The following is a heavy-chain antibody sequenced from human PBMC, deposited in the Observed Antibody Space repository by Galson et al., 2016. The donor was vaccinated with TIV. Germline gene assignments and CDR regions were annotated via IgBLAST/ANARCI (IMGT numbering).Heavy chain of an antibody. CDR2: INGGNGNT. J-gene: IGHJ4*02. D-gene: IGHD2-21*01. CDR1: GYIFSNYP. CDR3: ARPPYCGGDCYKYDS. V-gene: IGHV1-3*01. Sequence: SVKVSCKASGYIFSNYPVHWVRQAPGQSLEWMGWINGGNGNTKYSQRFQGRVTITSDTSASTAYMELSSLRSEDSAVYYCARPPYCGGDCYKYDSWGQGTLVTVSS.